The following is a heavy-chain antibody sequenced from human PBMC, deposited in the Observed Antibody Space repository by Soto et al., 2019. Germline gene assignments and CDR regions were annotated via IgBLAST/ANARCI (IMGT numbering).Heavy chain of an antibody. CDR2: IVPLFRTT. CDR3: ARGGYSSTWSNLLDRSGLDV. Sequence: SVQVSCKTSGGTVSSYAITWVRQAPGQGLEWMGGIVPLFRTTNYAQKLQGRVTITADTCTYTVYMELSGLRYGDTAVYYCARGGYSSTWSNLLDRSGLDVWGQGTTVPVS. CDR1: GGTVSSYA. D-gene: IGHD6-13*01. V-gene: IGHV1-69*06. J-gene: IGHJ6*02.